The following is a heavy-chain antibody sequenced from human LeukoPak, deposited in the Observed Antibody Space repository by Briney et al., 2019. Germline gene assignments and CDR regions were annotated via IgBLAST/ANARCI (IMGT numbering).Heavy chain of an antibody. J-gene: IGHJ3*02. Sequence: SETLSLTCTVSGGSISSSSYYWGWIRQPPGKGLEWIGSIYYSGSTYYNPSLKSRVTISVDTSKNQFSLKLSSVTAADTAVCYCARAYYYDSSGYLMASGAFDIWGQGTMVTVSS. D-gene: IGHD3-22*01. CDR1: GGSISSSSYY. V-gene: IGHV4-39*01. CDR3: ARAYYYDSSGYLMASGAFDI. CDR2: IYYSGST.